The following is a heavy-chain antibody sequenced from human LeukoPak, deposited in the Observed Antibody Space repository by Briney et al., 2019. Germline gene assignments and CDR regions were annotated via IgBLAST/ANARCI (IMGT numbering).Heavy chain of an antibody. D-gene: IGHD3-22*01. J-gene: IGHJ4*02. CDR2: ISGSGGST. CDR1: GFTFSSYA. Sequence: GGSLRLSCAASGFTFSSYAMSWVRQAPGKGLEWVSAISGSGGSTYYADSAKGRFTISRDNSKNTLYLQMNSLRAEDTAVYYCAKDESYYYDSSGYFDYWGQGTLVTVSS. CDR3: AKDESYYYDSSGYFDY. V-gene: IGHV3-23*01.